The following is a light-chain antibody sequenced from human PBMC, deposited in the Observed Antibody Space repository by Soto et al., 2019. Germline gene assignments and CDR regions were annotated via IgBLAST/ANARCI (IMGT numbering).Light chain of an antibody. CDR1: TGAVTSGYY. Sequence: QAVVTQEPSLTVSPGGTVTLTCASSTGAVTSGYYPNWFQQKPGQAPRALIYSTSNKYSWTPARFSGSLLGGKAALTLSGVQPEDVAEYYCLLYYGGQLGVFGGGTKLTVL. CDR2: STS. J-gene: IGLJ2*01. V-gene: IGLV7-43*01. CDR3: LLYYGGQLGV.